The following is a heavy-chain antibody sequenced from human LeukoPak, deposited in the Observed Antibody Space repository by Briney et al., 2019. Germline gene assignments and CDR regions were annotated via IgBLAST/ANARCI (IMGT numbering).Heavy chain of an antibody. CDR2: IWYDGSNK. V-gene: IGHV3-33*01. Sequence: PGGSLRLSCAASGFTFSSYGMHWVRQAPGKGLEWVAVIWYDGSNKYYADSVKGRFTISRDNSKNTLYLQMNSLRAEDTAVYYCARERGGYSYGDEFDYWGQGTLVTVSS. J-gene: IGHJ4*02. D-gene: IGHD5-18*01. CDR1: GFTFSSYG. CDR3: ARERGGYSYGDEFDY.